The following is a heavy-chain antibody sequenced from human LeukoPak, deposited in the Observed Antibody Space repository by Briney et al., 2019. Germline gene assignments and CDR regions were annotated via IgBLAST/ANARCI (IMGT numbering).Heavy chain of an antibody. CDR2: ISAYNGNT. V-gene: IGHV1-18*04. CDR3: ARVLSTYDSSGYYYGWFDP. D-gene: IGHD3-22*01. Sequence: ASVKVSCKASGYTFTDYYMHWVRQAPGQGLEWMGWISAYNGNTNYAQKLQGRVTMTTDTSTSTAYMELRSLRSDDTAVYYCARVLSTYDSSGYYYGWFDPWGQGTLVTVSS. J-gene: IGHJ5*02. CDR1: GYTFTDYY.